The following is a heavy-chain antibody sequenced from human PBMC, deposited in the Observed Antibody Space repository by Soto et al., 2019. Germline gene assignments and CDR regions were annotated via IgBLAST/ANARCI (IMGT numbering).Heavy chain of an antibody. V-gene: IGHV3-30*18. CDR2: ISYDGSNK. D-gene: IGHD3-22*01. J-gene: IGHJ4*02. Sequence: GGSLRLSCAASGFTFSSYGMHWVRQAPGKGLEWVAVISYDGSNKYYADSVKGRFTISRDNSKNTLYLQMNSLRAEDTAVYYCAKDLNYYDYHPPPSIDYWGQGTLVTVSS. CDR1: GFTFSSYG. CDR3: AKDLNYYDYHPPPSIDY.